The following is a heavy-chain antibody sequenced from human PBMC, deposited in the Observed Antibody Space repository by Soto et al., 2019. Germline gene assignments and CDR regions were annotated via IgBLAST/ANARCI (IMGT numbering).Heavy chain of an antibody. CDR1: GLTFSSYA. CDR2: FSGSGGST. CDR3: AKLKGEQLVGVLVGEGGAFDY. Sequence: EVQLLESGGGLVQPGGSLRLSCAASGLTFSSYAMSWVRQAPGKGLEWGSAFSGSGGSTYYADSVKGRFTISRDNSKNTLYLQMNSLRAEDTAVYHCAKLKGEQLVGVLVGEGGAFDYWGQGNLVTVSS. J-gene: IGHJ4*02. D-gene: IGHD6-6*01. V-gene: IGHV3-23*01.